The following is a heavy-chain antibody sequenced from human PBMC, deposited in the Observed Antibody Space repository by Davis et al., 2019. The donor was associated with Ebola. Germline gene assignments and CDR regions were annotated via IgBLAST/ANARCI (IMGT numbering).Heavy chain of an antibody. D-gene: IGHD2-21*01. CDR2: INWNGGST. CDR1: GFTFDDYG. Sequence: GESLKISCAASGFTFDDYGMSWVRQAPGKGLEWVSGINWNGGSTGYADSVKGRFTISRDNAKNSLYLQMNSLRAEDTALYHCARDLRGVIDYWGQGTLVTVSS. J-gene: IGHJ4*02. V-gene: IGHV3-20*01. CDR3: ARDLRGVIDY.